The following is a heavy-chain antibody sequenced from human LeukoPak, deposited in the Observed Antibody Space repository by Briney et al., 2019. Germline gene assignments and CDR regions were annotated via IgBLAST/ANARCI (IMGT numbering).Heavy chain of an antibody. Sequence: ASVKVSCKASGHTFTSYGISWVRQAPGQGLEWTGWISAYNGNTNYAQKLQGRVTMTTDTSTSTAYMELRSLRSDDTAVYYCARGTTVVTHFDYWGQGTLVTVSS. D-gene: IGHD4-23*01. CDR2: ISAYNGNT. CDR3: ARGTTVVTHFDY. J-gene: IGHJ4*02. V-gene: IGHV1-18*01. CDR1: GHTFTSYG.